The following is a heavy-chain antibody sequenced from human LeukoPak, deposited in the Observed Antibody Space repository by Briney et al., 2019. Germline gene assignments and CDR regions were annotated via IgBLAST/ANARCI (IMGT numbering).Heavy chain of an antibody. Sequence: KPSETLSLTRAVYGGSFSGYYWTWIRQPPGKGLEWIGEINDSGSINYNPTLKSRVTISVDTSKNQFSLKLTSVTAADTAVYYCARGRRWWGQGTLVTVSS. CDR3: ARGRRW. CDR1: GGSFSGYY. CDR2: INDSGSI. V-gene: IGHV4-34*01. D-gene: IGHD5-24*01. J-gene: IGHJ4*02.